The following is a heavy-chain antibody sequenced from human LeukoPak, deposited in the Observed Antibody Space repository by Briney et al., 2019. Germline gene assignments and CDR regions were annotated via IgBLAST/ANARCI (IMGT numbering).Heavy chain of an antibody. CDR1: GYTFTGYY. D-gene: IGHD5-12*01. Sequence: GASVKVSCKASGYTFTGYYMHWVRQAPGQGLEWMGWINPNSGGTNYAQKFQGRVTMTRDTSISTAYMELSSLRSEDTAVYYCARDSGYDFSSFDYWGQGTLVTVSS. V-gene: IGHV1-2*02. CDR3: ARDSGYDFSSFDY. CDR2: INPNSGGT. J-gene: IGHJ4*02.